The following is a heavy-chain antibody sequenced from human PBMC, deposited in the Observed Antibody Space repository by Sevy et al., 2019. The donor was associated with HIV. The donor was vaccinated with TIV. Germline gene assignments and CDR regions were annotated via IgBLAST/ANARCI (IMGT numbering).Heavy chain of an antibody. CDR3: TRDAGYSVGWYPSNY. J-gene: IGHJ4*02. CDR1: GFSVSSHA. D-gene: IGHD6-19*01. Sequence: GGSLRLSCAASGFSVSSHAMHWVRQAPGKGLEWVALLSYDGVAQYYVDSVKGRFSISSDNSKNILYLQMNSLRPADTALYYCTRDAGYSVGWYPSNYWGQGTLVTVSS. CDR2: LSYDGVAQ. V-gene: IGHV3-30*04.